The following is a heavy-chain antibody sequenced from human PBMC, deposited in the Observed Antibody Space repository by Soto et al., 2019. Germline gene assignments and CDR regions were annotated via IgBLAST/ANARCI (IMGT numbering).Heavy chain of an antibody. Sequence: PSETMSLSYAVSGDSISSIYHGASIRQPPGRGLEWIACIYHTGSTYYTPSLKSRVTISVDTSKNQFSLRLSSETSADTAVYYCARVQIDYYDCSGFSPWFDPWGQGTLVTVSS. CDR1: GDSISSIYH. CDR3: ARVQIDYYDCSGFSPWFDP. CDR2: IYHTGST. D-gene: IGHD3-22*01. V-gene: IGHV4-38-2*01. J-gene: IGHJ5*01.